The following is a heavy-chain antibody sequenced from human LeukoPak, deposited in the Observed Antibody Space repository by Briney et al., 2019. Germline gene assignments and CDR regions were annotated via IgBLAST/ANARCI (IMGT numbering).Heavy chain of an antibody. CDR2: ISAYNGNT. CDR3: ARLLGYGSGSYYDDY. CDR1: GYTFTSYG. Sequence: GASVKVSCKASGYTFTSYGISWVRQAPGQGLEWMGRISAYNGNTNYAQKLQGRVTMTTDTSTSTAYMELRSLRSDDTAVYYCARLLGYGSGSYYDDYWGQGTLVTVSS. V-gene: IGHV1-18*01. D-gene: IGHD3-10*01. J-gene: IGHJ4*02.